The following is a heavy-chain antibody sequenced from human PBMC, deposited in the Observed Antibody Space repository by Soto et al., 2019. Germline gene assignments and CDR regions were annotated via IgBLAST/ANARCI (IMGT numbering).Heavy chain of an antibody. CDR3: ARELAYCGGDCYPPVWQPHPLDY. V-gene: IGHV3-64*02. Sequence: GGSLRLSCAASGFHFSSYAMRWVRQAPGKGLEWVSAISSNGGSTYYADSVKGRFTISRDNSKNTLYLQMGSLRAEDMAVYYCARELAYCGGDCYPPVWQPHPLDYWGQGTLVTVSS. CDR2: ISSNGGST. CDR1: GFHFSSYA. D-gene: IGHD2-21*01. J-gene: IGHJ4*02.